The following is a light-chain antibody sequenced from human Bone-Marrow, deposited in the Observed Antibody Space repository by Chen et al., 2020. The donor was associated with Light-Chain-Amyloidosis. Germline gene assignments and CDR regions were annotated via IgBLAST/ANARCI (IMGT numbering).Light chain of an antibody. CDR2: RGT. V-gene: IGLV3-25*03. CDR3: QSADSSGTYEVI. Sequence: SYELTQPPSVSVSPGQTARITCSGDDLPTKYAYWYQQKPGQAPVLVIHRGTERPSGISERFSRSSSGATATLTISGVQAEDEADYHCQSADSSGTYEVIFGGGTKLTVL. CDR1: DLPTKY. J-gene: IGLJ2*01.